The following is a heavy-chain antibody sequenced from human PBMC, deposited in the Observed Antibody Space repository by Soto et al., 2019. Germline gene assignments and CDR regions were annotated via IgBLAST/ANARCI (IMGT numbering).Heavy chain of an antibody. CDR3: ARVVLTITRGAFDA. CDR1: GGSISSSHW. D-gene: IGHD3-9*01. J-gene: IGHJ3*01. CDR2: ISHSGTS. Sequence: QVQLQESGPGLVKPSGTLSLTCAVSGGSISSSHWWTWVRQSPGKGLDYIGEISHSGTSNSNPSLKSRVTLSVDKSTNHFSLTLTSVSAADTAVYYCARVVLTITRGAFDAWGQGTLVIVSS. V-gene: IGHV4-4*02.